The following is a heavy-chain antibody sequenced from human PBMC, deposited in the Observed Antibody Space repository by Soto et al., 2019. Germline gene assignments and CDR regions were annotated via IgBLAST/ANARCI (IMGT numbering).Heavy chain of an antibody. J-gene: IGHJ6*02. CDR3: AKLLVTQMPYYYYGLDV. CDR2: INIGGDTT. D-gene: IGHD2-21*02. CDR1: GFTFSNYA. V-gene: IGHV3-23*01. Sequence: PXGSLRLSCGVSGFTFSNYAMSWVRQAPGKGLEWVSAINIGGDTTYYADSVKGRFTMSRDNSKNTLYLQMNSLRAEDTAVYYCAKLLVTQMPYYYYGLDVWGQGTTVTVSS.